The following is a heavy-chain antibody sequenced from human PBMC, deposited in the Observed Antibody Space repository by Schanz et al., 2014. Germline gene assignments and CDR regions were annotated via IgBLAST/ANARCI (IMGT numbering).Heavy chain of an antibody. J-gene: IGHJ2*01. CDR2: ITYNGGTI. CDR1: GFIFGSSV. Sequence: EVQLLESGGGLIQPGGSLRLSCAASGFIFGSSVMAWVRQAPGKGLEWISYITYNGGTIYYADSVKGRFTISRDNSKNTLYLQMNSLRAEDTAIYYCAKDAPYPFDLWGRGTLITVSS. V-gene: IGHV3-23*01. CDR3: AKDAPYPFDL.